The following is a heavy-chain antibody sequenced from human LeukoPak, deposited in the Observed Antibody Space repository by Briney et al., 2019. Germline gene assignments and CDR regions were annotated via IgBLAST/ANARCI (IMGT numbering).Heavy chain of an antibody. V-gene: IGHV3-33*06. D-gene: IGHD2-21*02. CDR2: VWYDGSNQ. J-gene: IGHJ4*02. Sequence: GSSLRLSCAASGFPFSGSGMHWVRQAPGKGLEWVAIVWYDGSNQYYADSVKGRFTVSRDNSKNTVDLQMNSLRVEDTAVYFCAKDKDTPATAQPQRGYFESWGQGTLVTVSA. CDR1: GFPFSGSG. CDR3: AKDKDTPATAQPQRGYFES.